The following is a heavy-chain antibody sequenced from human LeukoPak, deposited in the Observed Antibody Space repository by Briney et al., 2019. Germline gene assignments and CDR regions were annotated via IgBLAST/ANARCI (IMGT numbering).Heavy chain of an antibody. Sequence: PGGSLRLSCAASGFTFSSYSMNWVRQAPGKGLEGVSSISSSSSYIYYADSVKGRFTISRDNAKNSPYLQMNSLRAEDTAVYYCARDGSYSSGWYEAFDIWGQGTMVTVSS. CDR2: ISSSSSYI. J-gene: IGHJ3*02. V-gene: IGHV3-21*01. D-gene: IGHD6-19*01. CDR1: GFTFSSYS. CDR3: ARDGSYSSGWYEAFDI.